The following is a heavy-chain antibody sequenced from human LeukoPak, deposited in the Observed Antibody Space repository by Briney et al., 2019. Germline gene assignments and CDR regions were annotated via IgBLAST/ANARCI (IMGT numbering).Heavy chain of an antibody. D-gene: IGHD1-26*01. J-gene: IGHJ3*02. CDR3: ARDESGFDI. CDR1: GYTFTGYY. V-gene: IGHV1-2*02. Sequence: ASVKVSCKASGYTFTGYYMHWLRQAPGQGLEWMGWINPNSGGTNYAQNLQGRLTLTTDTSTSTAYMELRSLRSDDTAIYYCARDESGFDIWGQGTMVTVSS. CDR2: INPNSGGT.